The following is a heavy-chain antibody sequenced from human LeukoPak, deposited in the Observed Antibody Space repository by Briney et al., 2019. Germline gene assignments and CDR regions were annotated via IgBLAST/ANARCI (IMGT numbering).Heavy chain of an antibody. Sequence: GGSLRLSCAASGFTFSNYWMHWVRQVPGKGLVWVSRINDDGSATFYADSVRGRFTISRDNAKNTLFLQMSSLRAEDTAVYFCAREILAPGKTHDYWGQGTLVTVSS. CDR3: AREILAPGKTHDY. J-gene: IGHJ4*02. CDR1: GFTFSNYW. V-gene: IGHV3-74*01. CDR2: INDDGSAT.